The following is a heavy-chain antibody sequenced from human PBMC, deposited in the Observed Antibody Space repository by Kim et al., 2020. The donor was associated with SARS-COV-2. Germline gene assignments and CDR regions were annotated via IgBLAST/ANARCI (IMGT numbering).Heavy chain of an antibody. Sequence: GGSLRLSCAASEFTFSNYVMSWVRQAPGQGLEWVSGVGGSGDFIYYADSVKGRFTISRDNSKNTLFLQMNSLRAEDTAVYYCAKGSSAGRGDVLTGCYVPYCFDYWRQGTVVTVSS. J-gene: IGHJ4*02. CDR3: AKGSSAGRGDVLTGCYVPYCFDY. CDR1: EFTFSNYV. D-gene: IGHD3-9*01. V-gene: IGHV3-23*01. CDR2: VGGSGDFI.